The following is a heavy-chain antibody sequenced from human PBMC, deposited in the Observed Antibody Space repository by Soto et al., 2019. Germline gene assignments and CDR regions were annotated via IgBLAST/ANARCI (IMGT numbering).Heavy chain of an antibody. J-gene: IGHJ6*02. CDR1: GGSISSYY. CDR2: IYYSGST. Sequence: PSETLSLTCTVSGGSISSYYWSWIRQPPGKGLEWIGYIYYSGSTNYNPSLKSRITISVDTSKNQFSLKLSSVTAADTAVYYCARVQGIAAAGDYYYYGMDVWGQGTTVTVSS. V-gene: IGHV4-59*01. D-gene: IGHD6-13*01. CDR3: ARVQGIAAAGDYYYYGMDV.